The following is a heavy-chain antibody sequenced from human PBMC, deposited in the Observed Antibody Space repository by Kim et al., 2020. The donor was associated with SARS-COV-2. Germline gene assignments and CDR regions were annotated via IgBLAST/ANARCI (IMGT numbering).Heavy chain of an antibody. CDR2: ISTNGGST. V-gene: IGHV3-64D*06. J-gene: IGHJ4*02. Sequence: GGSLRLSCSASGFTFSSYAMHWVRQAPGKGLEYVSAISTNGGSTYYADSVKGRFTISRDNSKNTLYLQMSSLKPGDTAVYYCVKVSLWEPKYYFDYWGQGTLVTVSS. D-gene: IGHD1-26*01. CDR3: VKVSLWEPKYYFDY. CDR1: GFTFSSYA.